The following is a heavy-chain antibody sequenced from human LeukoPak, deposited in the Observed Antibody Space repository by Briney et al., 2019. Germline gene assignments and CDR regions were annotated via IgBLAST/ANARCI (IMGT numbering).Heavy chain of an antibody. CDR1: GGSISSYY. J-gene: IGHJ4*02. Sequence: SETLSLTCTVSGGSISSYYWSWIRQPPGKGLEWIGYISYSGYTNYNPSLKSRVTISADTSKNQFSLKMSSVTAADTAVYFCARLRNWAWDFDSWGQGTLVTVSS. D-gene: IGHD7-27*01. V-gene: IGHV4-59*01. CDR2: ISYSGYT. CDR3: ARLRNWAWDFDS.